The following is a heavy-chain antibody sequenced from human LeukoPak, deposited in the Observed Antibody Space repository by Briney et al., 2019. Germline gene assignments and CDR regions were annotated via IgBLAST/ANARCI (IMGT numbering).Heavy chain of an antibody. CDR2: LYYSGST. CDR1: GNSISSSSYY. V-gene: IGHV4-39*02. CDR3: ARDYGDYVDYYYYMDV. D-gene: IGHD4-17*01. Sequence: SETLSLTCTLSGNSISSSSYYWGWIRQPPGKGLEWIGSLYYSGSTYYNPSLKSRVTISVDTSKNQFSLYLTSVTAADTAVYYCARDYGDYVDYYYYMDVWGKGTTVTVSS. J-gene: IGHJ6*03.